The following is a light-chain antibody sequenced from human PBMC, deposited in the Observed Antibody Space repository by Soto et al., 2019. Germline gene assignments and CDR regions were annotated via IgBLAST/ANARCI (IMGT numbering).Light chain of an antibody. Sequence: DIQITQSPSTLSASVGDRVTIICRASQSISSWLAWYQQKPGKAPKLLIYKASSLESGVPSRFSGSGSGTEFTLTISSLQPDDFATYYCQQYNSYSFGQGTKVDI. V-gene: IGKV1-5*03. J-gene: IGKJ1*01. CDR2: KAS. CDR3: QQYNSYS. CDR1: QSISSW.